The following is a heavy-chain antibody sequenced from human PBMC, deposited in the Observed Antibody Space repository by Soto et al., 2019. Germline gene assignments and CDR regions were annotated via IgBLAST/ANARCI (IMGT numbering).Heavy chain of an antibody. CDR1: GFTFSGSA. Sequence: EVQLVESGGGLVQPGGSLKLSCAVSGFTFSGSAMHWVRQASGKGLEWVGRIRSKANSYATTYAASVKGRFTISRDDSKNKAYLQMTSLKTEDRAVYYCTPREVPDDIYSSSWNWGPGTLVTGSS. CDR3: TPREVPDDIYSSSWN. D-gene: IGHD6-13*01. CDR2: IRSKANSYAT. J-gene: IGHJ4*02. V-gene: IGHV3-73*01.